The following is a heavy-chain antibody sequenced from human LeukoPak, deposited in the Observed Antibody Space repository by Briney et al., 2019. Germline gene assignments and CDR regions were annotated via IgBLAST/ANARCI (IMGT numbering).Heavy chain of an antibody. J-gene: IGHJ6*04. CDR3: ARDEWFGELMNYYYYGMDV. V-gene: IGHV3-30*04. CDR2: ISYDGSNK. CDR1: GFTFSSYA. Sequence: SGGSLRLSCAASGFTFSSYAVHWVRQAPGKGLEWVAVISYDGSNKYYADSVKGRFTISRDNSKNTLYLQMNSLRAEDTAVYYCARDEWFGELMNYYYYGMDVWGKGTTVTVSS. D-gene: IGHD3-10*01.